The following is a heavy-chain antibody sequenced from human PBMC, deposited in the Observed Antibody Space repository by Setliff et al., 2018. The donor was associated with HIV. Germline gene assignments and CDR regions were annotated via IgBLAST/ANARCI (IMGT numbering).Heavy chain of an antibody. D-gene: IGHD6-19*01. CDR1: GYTFTGYY. CDR2: INPKSGGT. CDR3: ARGGPRGLEVAALEFDY. Sequence: ASVKVSCKASGYTFTGYYMHWVRQAPGQEPEWLGRINPKSGGTRYAQKFQGRVSMTRDTAISTAYMELSRLRSDDSAVYYCARGGPRGLEVAALEFDYWGQGTLVTVSS. V-gene: IGHV1-2*06. J-gene: IGHJ4*02.